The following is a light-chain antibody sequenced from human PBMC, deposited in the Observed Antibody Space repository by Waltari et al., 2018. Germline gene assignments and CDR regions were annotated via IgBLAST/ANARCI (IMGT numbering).Light chain of an antibody. Sequence: LQMNQSPSTLSAYVGDRVPITCPASPSISSWLAWYQQKPGTAPKLLIYKASSLESGVPSRFSGSGSGTEFTLTISSLQPDDFATYYCQQYNSDSLALTFGGGTKVEIK. CDR1: PSISSW. CDR2: KAS. CDR3: QQYNSDSLALT. J-gene: IGKJ4*01. V-gene: IGKV1-5*03.